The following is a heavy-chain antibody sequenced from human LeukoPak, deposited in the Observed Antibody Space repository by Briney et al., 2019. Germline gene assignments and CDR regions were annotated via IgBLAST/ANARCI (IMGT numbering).Heavy chain of an antibody. V-gene: IGHV3-21*01. Sequence: GGSLRLSCAASGFTFSSYSMNWVRQAPGKGLEWVSSISSSSSYIYYADSVKGRFTISRDNAKNSLYLQMNSLRAEDTAVYYCARARSGGGSPYFDYGAQEPLVTVSS. CDR2: ISSSSSYI. J-gene: IGHJ4*02. CDR3: ARARSGGGSPYFDY. D-gene: IGHD2-15*01. CDR1: GFTFSSYS.